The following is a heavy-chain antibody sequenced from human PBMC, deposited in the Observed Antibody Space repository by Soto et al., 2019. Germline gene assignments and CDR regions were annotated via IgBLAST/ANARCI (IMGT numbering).Heavy chain of an antibody. D-gene: IGHD2-8*01. CDR2: ISGSGGST. J-gene: IGHJ5*02. Sequence: PGGSLRLSCAASGFTFSSYAMSWVRQAPGKGLEWVSAISGSGGSTYYADSVKGRFTISRDNSKNTLYLQMNSLRAEDTAVYYCARAPPKDCTNGVCFGGWFDPWGQGTLVTVS. CDR3: ARAPPKDCTNGVCFGGWFDP. CDR1: GFTFSSYA. V-gene: IGHV3-23*01.